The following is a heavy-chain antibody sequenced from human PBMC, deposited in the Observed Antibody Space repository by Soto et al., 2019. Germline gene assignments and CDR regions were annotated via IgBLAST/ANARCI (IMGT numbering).Heavy chain of an antibody. V-gene: IGHV4-31*03. D-gene: IGHD5-12*01. J-gene: IGHJ4*02. CDR2: IYYSGST. CDR1: GGSLSRGGYY. CDR3: ARAVATYFDY. Sequence: SENLSLPCTVSGGSLSRGGYYWSWIRQHPGKGLEWIGYIYYSGSTYYNPSLKSRVTISVDTSKNQFSLKLSSVTAADTAVYYCARAVATYFDYWGQGTLVTVSS.